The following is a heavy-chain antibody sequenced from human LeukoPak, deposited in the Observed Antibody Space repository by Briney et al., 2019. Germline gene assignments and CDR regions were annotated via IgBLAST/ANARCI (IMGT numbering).Heavy chain of an antibody. CDR3: AKGPVANIYYYYYGMDV. D-gene: IGHD6-19*01. V-gene: IGHV3-9*01. CDR1: GFTFDDYA. CDR2: ISWNSGSI. J-gene: IGHJ6*02. Sequence: GGSLRLSCAASGFTFDDYAMHWVRQAPGKGLEWVSGISWNSGSIGYADSVKGRFTISRDNAKNSLYLQVNSLRAEDTALYYCAKGPVANIYYYYYGMDVWGQGTTVTVSS.